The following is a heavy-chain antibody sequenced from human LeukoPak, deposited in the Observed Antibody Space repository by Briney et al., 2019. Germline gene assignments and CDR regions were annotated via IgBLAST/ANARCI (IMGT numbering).Heavy chain of an antibody. J-gene: IGHJ4*02. V-gene: IGHV4-39*01. Sequence: PSETLSLTCTVSGGSISSSSYYWGWIRQPPGKGLEWIGSIYYSGSTYYHPYLKSRVTISVDTSKNQFSLKLSSVTAADTAVYYCARHLIAAAELYDYWGQGTLVTVSS. CDR2: IYYSGST. CDR1: GGSISSSSYY. CDR3: ARHLIAAAELYDY. D-gene: IGHD6-13*01.